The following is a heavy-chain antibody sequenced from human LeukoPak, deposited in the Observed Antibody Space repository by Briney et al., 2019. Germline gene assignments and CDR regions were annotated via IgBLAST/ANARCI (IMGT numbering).Heavy chain of an antibody. CDR2: IYHSGST. CDR3: ARGVLLWFGESMVYNWFDP. V-gene: IGHV4-38-2*01. CDR1: GYSISSGYY. J-gene: IGHJ5*02. D-gene: IGHD3-10*01. Sequence: PSETLSLTCAVSGYSISSGYYWGWIRQPPGKGLEWIGSIYHSGSTYYNPSLKSRVTISVDTSKNQFSLTLSSVTAADTAVYYCARGVLLWFGESMVYNWFDPWGQGTLVTVSS.